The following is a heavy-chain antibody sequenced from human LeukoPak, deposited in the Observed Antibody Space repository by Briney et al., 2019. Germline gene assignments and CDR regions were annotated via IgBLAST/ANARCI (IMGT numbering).Heavy chain of an antibody. D-gene: IGHD3-3*01. J-gene: IGHJ6*02. CDR1: GCSISSGGYY. CDR2: IYYSGST. Sequence: PSETLSLTCTVSGCSISSGGYYWSWIRQHPGKGLEWIGYIYYSGSTYYNPSLKSRVTISVDTSKNQFSLKLSSVTAADTAVYYCARDKGTIFGVVKNYGMDVWGQGTTVTVSS. CDR3: ARDKGTIFGVVKNYGMDV. V-gene: IGHV4-31*03.